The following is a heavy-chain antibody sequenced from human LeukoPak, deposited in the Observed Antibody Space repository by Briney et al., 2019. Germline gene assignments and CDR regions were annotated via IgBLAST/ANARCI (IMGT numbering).Heavy chain of an antibody. J-gene: IGHJ4*02. V-gene: IGHV4-39*01. CDR2: IYYSGST. CDR3: ARQDTAMAWSYYFDY. CDR1: GGSISSSSYY. D-gene: IGHD5-18*01. Sequence: SETLSLTCTVSGGSISSSSYYWGWIRQPPGKGLEWIGSIYYSGSTYYTPSLKSRVTISVDTSKNQFSLKLSSLTAADTAVYYCARQDTAMAWSYYFDYWGQGTLVTVSS.